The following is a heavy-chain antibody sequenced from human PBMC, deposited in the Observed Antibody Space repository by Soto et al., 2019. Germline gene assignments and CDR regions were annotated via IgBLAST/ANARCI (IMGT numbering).Heavy chain of an antibody. V-gene: IGHV3-23*01. CDR3: ARVRGRDGYNYAFDY. Sequence: GGSLRLSCAASGFTFSSYAMSWVRQAPGKGLEWVSAISGSGGSTYYADSVKGRFTISRDNSKNTLYLQMNSLRAEDTAVYYCARVRGRDGYNYAFDYWGQGTLVTVSS. J-gene: IGHJ4*02. D-gene: IGHD5-12*01. CDR2: ISGSGGST. CDR1: GFTFSSYA.